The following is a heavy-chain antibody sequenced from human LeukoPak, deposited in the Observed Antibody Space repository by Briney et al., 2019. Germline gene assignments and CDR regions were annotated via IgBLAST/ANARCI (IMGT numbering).Heavy chain of an antibody. J-gene: IGHJ4*02. D-gene: IGHD3-9*01. Sequence: SETLSLTCTVSGGSISSSSYYWGWIRQPPGKGLEWIGSIYYSGSTYYNPPLKSRVTISVDTSKNQFSLKLSSVTAADTAVYYCARRYNDILTGSYPFDYWGQGILVTVSS. CDR2: IYYSGST. V-gene: IGHV4-39*01. CDR1: GGSISSSSYY. CDR3: ARRYNDILTGSYPFDY.